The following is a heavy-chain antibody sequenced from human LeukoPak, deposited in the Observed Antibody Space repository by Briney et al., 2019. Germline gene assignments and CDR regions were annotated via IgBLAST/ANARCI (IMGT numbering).Heavy chain of an antibody. CDR1: GGSISSGSYY. Sequence: SGTLSLTCTVSGGSISSGSYYWSWIRQPAGKGLEWIGRIYTSGSTNYNPSLKSRVTISVDTSKNQFSLKLSSVTAADTAVYYCARGSGPGYCSSTSCYTGRYYFDYWGQGTLVTVSS. CDR3: ARGSGPGYCSSTSCYTGRYYFDY. CDR2: IYTSGST. D-gene: IGHD2-2*02. V-gene: IGHV4-61*02. J-gene: IGHJ4*02.